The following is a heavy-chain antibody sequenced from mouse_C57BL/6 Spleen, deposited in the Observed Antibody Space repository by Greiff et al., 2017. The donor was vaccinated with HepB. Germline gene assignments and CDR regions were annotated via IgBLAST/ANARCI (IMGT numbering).Heavy chain of an antibody. CDR1: GYSITSGYD. V-gene: IGHV3-1*01. J-gene: IGHJ1*03. CDR3: ARGRKSGWYFDV. CDR2: ISYSGST. Sequence: EVKVEESGPGMVKPSQSLSLTCTVTGYSITSGYDWHWIRHFPGNKLEWMGYISYSGSTNYNPSLKSRISITHDTSKNHFFLKLNSVTTEDTATYYCARGRKSGWYFDVWGTGTTVTVSS.